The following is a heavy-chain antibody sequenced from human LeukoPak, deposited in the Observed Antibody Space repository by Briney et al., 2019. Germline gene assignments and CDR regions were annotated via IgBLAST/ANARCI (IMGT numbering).Heavy chain of an antibody. Sequence: GGSLRLSCAASGFPLSSYAMSWVRQGPGKGLEWVAATSSSDPGTYHADSVRGRFTISRDNSKNTLYLQMNRLRVEDAAVYYCARGEFWEQSTPGAFDIWGQGTMVTVSS. CDR3: ARGEFWEQSTPGAFDI. CDR1: GFPLSSYA. J-gene: IGHJ3*02. V-gene: IGHV3-23*01. D-gene: IGHD1-26*01. CDR2: TSSSDPGT.